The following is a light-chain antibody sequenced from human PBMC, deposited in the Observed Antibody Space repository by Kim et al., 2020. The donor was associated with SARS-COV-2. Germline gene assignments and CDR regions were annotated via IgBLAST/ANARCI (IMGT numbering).Light chain of an antibody. V-gene: IGLV1-47*01. Sequence: ELTQPPSASGAPGQRVTISCSGSSSTYVYWFQHLPQTAPKLLIHRNNQRPSGVPDRFSGSKSGTSASLAITGLRSEDEADYYCAEWDDSLDAWVFAGGTQLTVL. CDR3: AEWDDSLDAWV. CDR2: RNN. J-gene: IGLJ3*02. CDR1: SSTY.